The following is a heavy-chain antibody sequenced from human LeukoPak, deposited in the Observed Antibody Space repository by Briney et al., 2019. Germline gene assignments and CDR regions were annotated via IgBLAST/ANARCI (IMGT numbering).Heavy chain of an antibody. D-gene: IGHD2-21*02. CDR1: GFTFDDYA. Sequence: GRSMRLSCAASGFTFDDYAMHWVRQAPGKGLEWVSGISRNSGSIGYADSVKGRFTISRDNAKNSLYLQMNSLRAEDMALYYCAADSTYGFDYWGQGTLVTVSS. CDR2: ISRNSGSI. J-gene: IGHJ4*02. V-gene: IGHV3-9*03. CDR3: AADSTYGFDY.